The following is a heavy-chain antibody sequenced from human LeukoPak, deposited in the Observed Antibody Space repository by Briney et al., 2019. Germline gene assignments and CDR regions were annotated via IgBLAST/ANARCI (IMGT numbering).Heavy chain of an antibody. CDR2: INPKSDVT. J-gene: IGHJ4*02. CDR3: ARVTSSSGWYGSKDLDY. V-gene: IGHV1-2*02. D-gene: IGHD6-19*01. CDR1: GYTFTDYY. Sequence: GASVKVSCKASGYTFTDYYIHWVRQAPGQGFEWMGWINPKSDVTDYSEKFQDRVTLTRDTSISAAYMELSRLRSDDTAVYYCARVTSSSGWYGSKDLDYWGQGTLVTVSS.